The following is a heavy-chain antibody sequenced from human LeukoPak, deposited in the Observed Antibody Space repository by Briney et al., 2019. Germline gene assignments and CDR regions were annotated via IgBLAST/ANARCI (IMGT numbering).Heavy chain of an antibody. CDR1: GFTFSSYA. Sequence: GGSLRLSCAASGFTFSSYAMSWVRQAPGKGLEWVSYITSGSTTIYYADSVKGRFTISRDDAKNSLYLQMNSLRAEDTAVYYCARGSDVSDYWGQGTLVTVSS. CDR2: ITSGSTTI. D-gene: IGHD2-15*01. J-gene: IGHJ4*02. V-gene: IGHV3-48*01. CDR3: ARGSDVSDY.